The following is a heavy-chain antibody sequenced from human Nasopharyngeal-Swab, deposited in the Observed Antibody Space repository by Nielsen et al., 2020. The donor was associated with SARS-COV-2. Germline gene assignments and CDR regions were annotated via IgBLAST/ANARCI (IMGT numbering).Heavy chain of an antibody. CDR1: GYSISSGYY. J-gene: IGHJ4*02. Sequence: SETLSLTCTVSGYSISSGYYWGWIRQPPGKGLEWIGSIYHSGSTYYNPSLKSRVTISVDTSKNQFSLKLSSVTAADTAVYYCARVRLTRAPASSGYYSETTPYFDYWGQGTLVTVSS. CDR2: IYHSGST. V-gene: IGHV4-38-2*02. D-gene: IGHD3-22*01. CDR3: ARVRLTRAPASSGYYSETTPYFDY.